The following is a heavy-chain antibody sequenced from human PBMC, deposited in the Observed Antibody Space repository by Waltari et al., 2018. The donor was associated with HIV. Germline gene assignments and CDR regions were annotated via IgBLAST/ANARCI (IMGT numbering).Heavy chain of an antibody. CDR2: TYYRSKWYI. CDR1: GASVPSTRAP. Sequence: QVQLQQSGPGLVQPSQTPSLTCATSGASVPSTRAPWNWNRQHPRRGLAGLGTTYYRSKWYIDYAVSVKSRIIINPDTSDNRFSLQLNSVTPEDTAVYYCARGWNYDFWSGLEGGKFDPWGQGNLVTVSS. CDR3: ARGWNYDFWSGLEGGKFDP. J-gene: IGHJ5*02. D-gene: IGHD3-3*01. V-gene: IGHV6-1*01.